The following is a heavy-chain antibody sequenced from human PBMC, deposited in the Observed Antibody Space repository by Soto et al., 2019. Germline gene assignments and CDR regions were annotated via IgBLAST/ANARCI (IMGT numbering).Heavy chain of an antibody. V-gene: IGHV3-30*18. Sequence: VQLVESGGGVVQPGRSLRLSCAASGFTFSDYAMHWVRQAPGKGLEWVAVVSHDGRNTHYADSVKGRFTISRDSSKNTVSLEMTSLSAEDTAVYYCAKGWRQSLVKSDFNYWGQGALVTVSS. J-gene: IGHJ4*02. CDR2: VSHDGRNT. CDR3: AKGWRQSLVKSDFNY. CDR1: GFTFSDYA. D-gene: IGHD6-19*01.